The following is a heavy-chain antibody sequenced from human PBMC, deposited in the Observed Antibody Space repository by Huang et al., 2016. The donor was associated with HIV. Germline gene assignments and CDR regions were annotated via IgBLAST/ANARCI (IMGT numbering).Heavy chain of an antibody. CDR1: GFSISSYW. CDR2: INSDGSST. V-gene: IGHV3-74*01. CDR3: ARDPRIQSWLNVFDY. J-gene: IGHJ4*02. D-gene: IGHD3-22*01. Sequence: EVQLVESGGGLVQPGGSLRLSCAASGFSISSYWMHWVRKAPGKGRWWVSRINSDGSSTSYAAAVKGRFTIYRDNAKNTLYLQMNSLRAEYTAVYYCARDPRIQSWLNVFDYWGQGTLVSVSS.